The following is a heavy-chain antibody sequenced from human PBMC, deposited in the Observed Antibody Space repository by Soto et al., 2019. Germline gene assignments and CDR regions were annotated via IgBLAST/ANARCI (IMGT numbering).Heavy chain of an antibody. CDR3: AKVRRDFAWLSELDYFDY. D-gene: IGHD3-9*01. J-gene: IGHJ4*02. Sequence: PGGSLRLSCAASGFAFDINGMTWVRQVPGKGLEWVSAISAGGGTTYYADPVKGRFTISRDNSKNMLYLQVNSLRAEDTAVYYCAKVRRDFAWLSELDYFDYWGQGTPVTVSS. V-gene: IGHV3-23*01. CDR2: ISAGGGTT. CDR1: GFAFDING.